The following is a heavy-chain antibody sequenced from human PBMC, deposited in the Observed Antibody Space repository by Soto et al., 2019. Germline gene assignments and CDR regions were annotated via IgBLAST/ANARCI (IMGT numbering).Heavy chain of an antibody. CDR1: GDSISTNNW. Sequence: QVQLQESGPGLVKSSGTLSLTCGVSGDSISTNNWWSWVRQPPGKGLEWIGEILHSGGTNFNPSLTSRVTLSVYKSKNQCSLRLTAMTAADTAVYYCARRRRSGSYLSFHFYAMDVWGQWTRVIVSS. J-gene: IGHJ6*02. CDR3: ARRRRSGSYLSFHFYAMDV. D-gene: IGHD1-26*01. CDR2: ILHSGGT. V-gene: IGHV4-4*02.